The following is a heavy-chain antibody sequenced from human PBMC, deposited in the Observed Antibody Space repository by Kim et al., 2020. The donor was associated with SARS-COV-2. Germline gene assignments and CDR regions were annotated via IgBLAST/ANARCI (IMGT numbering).Heavy chain of an antibody. CDR3: ARWDYDILTEYYYGMDV. J-gene: IGHJ6*02. CDR2: IIPIFGTA. D-gene: IGHD3-9*01. V-gene: IGHV1-69*13. Sequence: SVKVSCKASGGTFSSYAISWVRQAPGQGLEWMGGIIPIFGTANYAQKFQGRVTITADESTSTAYMELSSLRSEDTAVYYCARWDYDILTEYYYGMDVWGQGTTVTVSS. CDR1: GGTFSSYA.